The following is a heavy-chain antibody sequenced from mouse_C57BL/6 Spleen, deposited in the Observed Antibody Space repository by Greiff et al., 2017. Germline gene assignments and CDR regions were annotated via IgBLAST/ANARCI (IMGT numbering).Heavy chain of an antibody. Sequence: QVQLQQSGAELVMPGASVKLSCKASGYTFTSYWMHWVKQRPGPGLEWIGEIDPSDSYTNYNRKFKGKSTLTVDKSSSTAYMQLSSLTSEDSAVYYCARGNDGYYSYWGKGATLTVSS. D-gene: IGHD2-3*01. V-gene: IGHV1-69*01. CDR2: IDPSDSYT. CDR1: GYTFTSYW. CDR3: ARGNDGYYSY. J-gene: IGHJ2*01.